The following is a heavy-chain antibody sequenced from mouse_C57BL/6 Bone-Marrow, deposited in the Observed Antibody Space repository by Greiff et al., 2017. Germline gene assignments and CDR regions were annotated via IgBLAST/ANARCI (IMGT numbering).Heavy chain of an antibody. CDR2: ISDGGSYT. D-gene: IGHD2-4*01. CDR1: GFTFSSYA. J-gene: IGHJ2*01. V-gene: IGHV5-4*01. CDR3: ARDDDYYFDY. Sequence: EVQLQESGGGLVKPGGSLKLSCAASGFTFSSYAMSWVRQTPEKRLEWVATISDGGSYTYYPDNVKGRFTISRDNAKNNLYLQMSHLKSEDTAMYYCARDDDYYFDYWGQGTTLTVSS.